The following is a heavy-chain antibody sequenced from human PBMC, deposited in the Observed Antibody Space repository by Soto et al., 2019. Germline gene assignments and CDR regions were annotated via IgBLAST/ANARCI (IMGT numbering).Heavy chain of an antibody. D-gene: IGHD5-18*01. J-gene: IGHJ4*02. CDR1: GDSVSSNSVG. CDR3: ARSYRYAYDY. CDR2: TYYRSRWYI. V-gene: IGHV6-1*01. Sequence: QVQLQQSGPGLVKPSQTLSVTCIISGDSVSSNSVGWHWIRQSPSRGLEWLGRTYYRSRWYIDYAPFVKSRITIKTDTYKNQFSLQLTSVTPEDTAVYSCARSYRYAYDYWGRGTLVTVSS.